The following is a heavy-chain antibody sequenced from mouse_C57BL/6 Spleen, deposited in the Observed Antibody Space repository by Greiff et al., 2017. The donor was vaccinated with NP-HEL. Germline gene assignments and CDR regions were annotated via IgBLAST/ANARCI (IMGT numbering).Heavy chain of an antibody. CDR3: ARCYYYGSSYPYAMDY. J-gene: IGHJ4*01. CDR2: INPSSGYT. D-gene: IGHD1-1*01. CDR1: GYTFTSYW. V-gene: IGHV1-7*01. Sequence: VKLQQSGAELAKPGASVKLSCKASGYTFTSYWMHWVKQRPGPGLEWIGYINPSSGYTKYNQKFKDKATLTADKPSSTAYMQLSSLTYEDSAVYYCARCYYYGSSYPYAMDYWGQGTSVTVSS.